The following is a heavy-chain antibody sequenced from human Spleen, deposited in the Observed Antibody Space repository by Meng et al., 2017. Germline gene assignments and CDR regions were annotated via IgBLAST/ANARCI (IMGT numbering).Heavy chain of an antibody. D-gene: IGHD1-26*01. V-gene: IGHV3-21*01. CDR2: ISSSSSYI. Sequence: GGSLRLSCAVSGFTFSSYSMNWVRQAPGKGLEWVSSISSSSSYIYYADSVKGRFTISRDNSKNSLYLQMNSLRAEDTAMYYCAKDVRIVGSTHFDDWGQGTLVTVSS. J-gene: IGHJ4*02. CDR3: AKDVRIVGSTHFDD. CDR1: GFTFSSYS.